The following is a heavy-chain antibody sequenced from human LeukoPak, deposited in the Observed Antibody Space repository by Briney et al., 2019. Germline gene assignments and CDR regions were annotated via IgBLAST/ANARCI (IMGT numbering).Heavy chain of an antibody. CDR1: GFTFSSYG. D-gene: IGHD3-3*01. J-gene: IGHJ4*02. CDR3: ARGGYDFWSGYPDY. Sequence: PGGSLRLSCAASGFTFSSYGMYWVRQAPGKGLEWVAVIWYDGSNKYYADSVKGRFTISRDNSKNTLYLQMNSLRAEDTAVYYCARGGYDFWSGYPDYWGQGTLVTVSS. CDR2: IWYDGSNK. V-gene: IGHV3-33*01.